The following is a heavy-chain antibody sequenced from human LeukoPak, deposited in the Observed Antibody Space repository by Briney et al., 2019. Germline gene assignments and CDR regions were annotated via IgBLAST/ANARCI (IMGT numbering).Heavy chain of an antibody. CDR3: ARTLYISAAPGGFDY. V-gene: IGHV1-46*01. Sequence: ASVKVSCKPSGYTFSDNYIHWVRQAPGQGLEWMGITNPSGGSTSYAQKFQGRVTMTRDMSTSTVYMELSSLRSEDTAVYYCARTLYISAAPGGFDYWGQGTLVTVSS. CDR2: TNPSGGST. D-gene: IGHD6-13*01. J-gene: IGHJ4*02. CDR1: GYTFSDNY.